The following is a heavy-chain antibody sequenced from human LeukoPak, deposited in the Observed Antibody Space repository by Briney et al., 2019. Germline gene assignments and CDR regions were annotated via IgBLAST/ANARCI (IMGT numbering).Heavy chain of an antibody. CDR3: ARGGARGSSAFDV. Sequence: SETLSLTCTVSGDSVNDYYWNWIRQPPGKGLEWIGYIYYSGSTDYNPSLKSRVTMSVGTSKNQFSLKLNSVTAADTAVYYCARGGARGSSAFDVWGQGTMVFVSA. CDR1: GDSVNDYY. D-gene: IGHD3-10*01. J-gene: IGHJ3*01. V-gene: IGHV4-59*02. CDR2: IYYSGST.